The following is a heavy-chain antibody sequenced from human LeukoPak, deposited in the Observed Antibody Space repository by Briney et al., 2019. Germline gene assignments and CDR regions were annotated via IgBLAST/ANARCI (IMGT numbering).Heavy chain of an antibody. J-gene: IGHJ3*02. CDR3: ARQKTYYYGSDAFDI. D-gene: IGHD3-10*01. CDR1: GYSFTSYW. CDR2: IYPGDSDT. V-gene: IGHV5-51*01. Sequence: GESLKISCKGSGYSFTSYWIGWVRQMPGKGLEWMGIIYPGDSDTRYSPSFQGQVTISADKSISTAYLQWSSLEASDTAMYYCARQKTYYYGSDAFDIWGQGTMVTVSS.